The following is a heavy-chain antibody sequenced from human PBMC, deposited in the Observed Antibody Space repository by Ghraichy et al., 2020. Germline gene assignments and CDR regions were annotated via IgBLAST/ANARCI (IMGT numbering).Heavy chain of an antibody. J-gene: IGHJ4*02. CDR3: ARVSRPVAVSPDFDY. CDR1: GFTFSSYG. D-gene: IGHD2-15*01. V-gene: IGHV3-21*01. Sequence: LSLTCAASGFTFSSYGMNWVRQAPGKGLEWVSSISSTSYYIYYTDSVKGRFTISRDNAKNSVYLQMNSLRAEDTAVYYCARVSRPVAVSPDFDYWGQGTLVTVSS. CDR2: ISSTSYYI.